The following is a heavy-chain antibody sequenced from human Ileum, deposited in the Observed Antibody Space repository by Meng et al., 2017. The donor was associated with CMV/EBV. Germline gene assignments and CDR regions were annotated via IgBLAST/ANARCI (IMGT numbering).Heavy chain of an antibody. CDR3: VRQVVAASFDY. CDR1: GGSITGGNYD. J-gene: IGHJ4*02. V-gene: IGHV4-30-4*08. CDR2: IYNSGSP. D-gene: IGHD2-15*01. Sequence: QWNLTESGPGLLKPSETLSLTCTVSGGSITGGNYDWSWTRPPPGRGLKWIGYIYNSGSPYSTPSLQSRVTISSDTSKIPFSLNLRSVAATASAVYSCVRQVVAASFDYWGQGALVTVSS.